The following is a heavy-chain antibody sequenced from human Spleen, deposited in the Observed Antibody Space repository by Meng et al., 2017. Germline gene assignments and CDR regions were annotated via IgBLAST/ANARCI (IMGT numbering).Heavy chain of an antibody. J-gene: IGHJ4*02. D-gene: IGHD2-15*01. CDR3: ARRGQRCSGGSCRSYFDY. Sequence: ASVKVSCKASGYTFTGYQMHWVRQAPGQGLEWMGWINPTSGGTNLAQKFQGRVTMTRDTSKNQFSLKLSSVTAADTAVYYCARRGQRCSGGSCRSYFDYWGQGTLVTVSS. V-gene: IGHV1-2*02. CDR1: GYTFTGYQ. CDR2: INPTSGGT.